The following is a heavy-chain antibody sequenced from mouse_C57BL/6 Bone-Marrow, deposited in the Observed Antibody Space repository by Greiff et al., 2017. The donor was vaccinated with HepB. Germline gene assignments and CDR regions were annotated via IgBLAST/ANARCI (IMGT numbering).Heavy chain of an antibody. CDR2: INPNSGST. J-gene: IGHJ3*01. V-gene: IGHV1-64*01. CDR3: ARSEELTAVLGDWFAY. D-gene: IGHD1-1*01. Sequence: QVQLQQPGAELVKPGASVKLSCKASGYTFTSYWMHWVKQRPGQGLEWIGMINPNSGSTNYNEKFKSKATLTVDKSSSTAYMQLSSLTSEDSAVYYCARSEELTAVLGDWFAYWGQVTLVTVSA. CDR1: GYTFTSYW.